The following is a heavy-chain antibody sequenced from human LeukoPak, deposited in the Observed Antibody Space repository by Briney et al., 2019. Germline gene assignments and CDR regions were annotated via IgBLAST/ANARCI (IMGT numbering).Heavy chain of an antibody. CDR1: GYTFTGFY. D-gene: IGHD2-2*01. CDR3: ARTRPPCTSCLLLDY. V-gene: IGHV1-2*02. J-gene: IGHJ4*02. Sequence: ASVKVSCKTSGYTFTGFYIDGLRQAPGQGLEWMGWINPNSGGTNYSQKFQGLVTLSRATSITTAYMEFSRLTSYDTAVYYCARTRPPCTSCLLLDYWGQGALVTVSS. CDR2: INPNSGGT.